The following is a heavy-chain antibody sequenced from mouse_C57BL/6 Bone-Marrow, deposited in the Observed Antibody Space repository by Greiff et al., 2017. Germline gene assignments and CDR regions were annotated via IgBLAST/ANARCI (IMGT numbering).Heavy chain of an antibody. CDR1: GFTFSSYG. CDR2: ISSGGSYT. V-gene: IGHV5-6*02. CDR3: ARGDYGNYYFAY. J-gene: IGHJ3*01. Sequence: DVKLVESGGDLVKPGGSLKLSCAASGFTFSSYGMSWVRQTPDKRLEWVATISSGGSYTYYPDSVKGRFTISRDNAKNTLYLQMSSLKSEDTAMYYCARGDYGNYYFAYWGQGTLVTVSA. D-gene: IGHD2-1*01.